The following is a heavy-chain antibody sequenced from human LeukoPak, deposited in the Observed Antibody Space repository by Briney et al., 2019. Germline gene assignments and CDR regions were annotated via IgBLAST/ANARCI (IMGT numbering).Heavy chain of an antibody. V-gene: IGHV5-51*01. CDR2: IYPDDSDT. Sequence: PGESLKLYCKGSGYRFNAYWFAWVRQMPGKGLEWMGSIYPDDSDTRYSPSFQGQVTISADKSVTTAYLQWSSLKASDTAIYYCGRHSESYTSSDDWSQRTLVTVSS. CDR3: GRHSESYTSSDD. D-gene: IGHD2-2*02. J-gene: IGHJ4*02. CDR1: GYRFNAYW.